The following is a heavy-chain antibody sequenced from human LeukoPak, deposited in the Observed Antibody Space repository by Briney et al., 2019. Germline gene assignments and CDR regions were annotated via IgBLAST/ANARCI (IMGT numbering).Heavy chain of an antibody. CDR2: IYHSGST. D-gene: IGHD6-13*01. J-gene: IGHJ4*02. Sequence: SETLSLTCSVSGYSISSGNYWGWIRLPPGKGLQWIGSIYHSGSTNYNPSLKSRVTISVDTSKNQFSLKLSSVTAADTAVYYCARQGAAALRYWGQGTLVTVSS. CDR1: GYSISSGNY. CDR3: ARQGAAALRY. V-gene: IGHV4-38-2*01.